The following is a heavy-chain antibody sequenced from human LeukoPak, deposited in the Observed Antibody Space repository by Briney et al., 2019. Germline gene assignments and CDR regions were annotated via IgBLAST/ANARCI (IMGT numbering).Heavy chain of an antibody. CDR1: GYTFTSYG. J-gene: IGHJ4*02. CDR2: ISAYNGNT. CDR3: ARDSVVVAATSFDY. V-gene: IGHV1-18*01. D-gene: IGHD2-15*01. Sequence: ASVKVSCTASGYTFTSYGISWVRQAPGQGLEWMGWISAYNGNTNYAQKLQGRVTMTTDTSTSTAYMELRSLRSDDTAVYYCARDSVVVAATSFDYWGQGTLVTVSS.